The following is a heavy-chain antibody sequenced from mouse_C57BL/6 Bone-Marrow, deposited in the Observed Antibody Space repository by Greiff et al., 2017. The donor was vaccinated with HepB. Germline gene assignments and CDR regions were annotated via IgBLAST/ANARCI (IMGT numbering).Heavy chain of an antibody. CDR3: ARGDYYGSSYSYWYFDV. V-gene: IGHV5-16*01. D-gene: IGHD1-1*01. J-gene: IGHJ1*03. Sequence: VQLKESEGGLVQPGSSMKLSCTASGFTFSDYYMAWVRQVPEKGLEWVANINYDGSSTYYLDSLKSRFIISRDNAKNILYLQMSSLKSEDTATYYCARGDYYGSSYSYWYFDVWGTGTTVTVSS. CDR1: GFTFSDYY. CDR2: INYDGSST.